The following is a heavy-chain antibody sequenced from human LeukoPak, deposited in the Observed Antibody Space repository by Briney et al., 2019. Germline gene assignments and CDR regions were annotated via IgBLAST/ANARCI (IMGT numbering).Heavy chain of an antibody. CDR1: GFTFGSYW. J-gene: IGHJ5*02. V-gene: IGHV3-7*01. CDR3: ARGASGIQLWFFDP. Sequence: PGGSLRLSCAASGFTFGSYWMSWVRQAPGKGLEGVANIKQDGSEKYYVDSVKGRFTISRDNAKNSLFLQMNSLRAEDTAVYYCARGASGIQLWFFDPWGQGTLVRVSS. CDR2: IKQDGSEK. D-gene: IGHD5-18*01.